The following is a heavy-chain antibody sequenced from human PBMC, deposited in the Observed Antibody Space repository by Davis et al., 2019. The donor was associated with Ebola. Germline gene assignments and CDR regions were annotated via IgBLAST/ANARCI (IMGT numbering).Heavy chain of an antibody. CDR3: ARVYSGWYPDY. CDR2: IYYSGST. J-gene: IGHJ4*02. V-gene: IGHV4-59*01. D-gene: IGHD6-19*01. Sequence: MPSETLSLTCAVYGGSFSGYYWSWIRQPPEKGLEWVGYIYYSGSTNCNPSLKSRVTISVDTSKNQFSLKLSSVTAADTAVYYCARVYSGWYPDYWGQGTLVTVSS. CDR1: GGSFSGYY.